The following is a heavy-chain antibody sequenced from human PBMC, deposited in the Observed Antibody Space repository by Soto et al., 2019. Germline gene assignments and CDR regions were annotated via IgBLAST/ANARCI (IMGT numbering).Heavy chain of an antibody. J-gene: IGHJ4*02. CDR1: GGSVSSYS. CDR3: ASSPPAMVAPNI. D-gene: IGHD5-18*01. Sequence: PSETLSLTCTVSGGSVSSYSWTWVRQPPGKGLEWIGYDYYSGSTHYNPSLKSRVTISLDTSKNQFSLKLTSVTAADTAMYFCASSPPAMVAPNIWGQGTLVTVSS. CDR2: DYYSGST. V-gene: IGHV4-59*02.